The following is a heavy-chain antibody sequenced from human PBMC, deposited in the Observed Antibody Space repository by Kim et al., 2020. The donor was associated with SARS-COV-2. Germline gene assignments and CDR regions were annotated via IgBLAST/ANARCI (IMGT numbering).Heavy chain of an antibody. V-gene: IGHV3-33*05. CDR2: ISYDGSNK. J-gene: IGHJ5*02. CDR1: GFTFSSYG. Sequence: GGSLRLSCAASGFTFSSYGMHWVRQAPGKGLEWVAVISYDGSNKYYADSVKGRFTISRDNSKNTLYLQMNSLRAEDTAVYYCAREGYSYAHNWFDPWGQGTLVTVSS. CDR3: AREGYSYAHNWFDP. D-gene: IGHD5-18*01.